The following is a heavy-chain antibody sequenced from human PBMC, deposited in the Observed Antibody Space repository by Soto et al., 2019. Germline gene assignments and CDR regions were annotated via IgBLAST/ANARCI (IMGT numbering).Heavy chain of an antibody. V-gene: IGHV1-69*05. J-gene: IGHJ4*02. D-gene: IGHD2-15*01. CDR3: ARGRYCSGGSCYLGY. CDR1: GGTFSSYA. CDR2: IIPIFGTA. Sequence: SVKVSCKASGGTFSSYAISWVRQAPGQGLEWMGGIIPIFGTANYAQKFQGRVTMTRNTSTSTAYMELSSLRSEDTAVYYCARGRYCSGGSCYLGYWGQGTLVTVSS.